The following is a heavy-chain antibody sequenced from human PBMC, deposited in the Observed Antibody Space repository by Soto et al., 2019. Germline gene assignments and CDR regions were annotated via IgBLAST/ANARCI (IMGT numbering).Heavy chain of an antibody. J-gene: IGHJ2*01. D-gene: IGHD4-17*01. V-gene: IGHV4-59*01. CDR1: GGSISSYY. CDR3: ARMARDYDQPEWYFDL. Sequence: QVQLQESGPGLVKPSETLSLTCTVSGGSISSYYWSWIRQPPGKGLEWSGYIYYSESTNYNHSLKSRLTRSVDTSKTSFALKRSAVTAADTAVYYCARMARDYDQPEWYFDLWGRGTVVTVSS. CDR2: IYYSEST.